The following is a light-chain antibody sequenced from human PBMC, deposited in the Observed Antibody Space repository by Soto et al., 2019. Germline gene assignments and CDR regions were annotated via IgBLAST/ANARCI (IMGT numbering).Light chain of an antibody. J-gene: IGLJ7*01. Sequence: QSVLTQPPSASGTPGQTVTISCSGSSSNIETNDIYWHQQLPGSAPKLLHYSNGQRPSGVSDRFSGSKSGTSPSLAISGLRSEDEAEYCCATWDDNQSGVVFGGGTQLTVL. CDR2: SNG. CDR1: SSNIETND. CDR3: ATWDDNQSGVV. V-gene: IGLV1-47*02.